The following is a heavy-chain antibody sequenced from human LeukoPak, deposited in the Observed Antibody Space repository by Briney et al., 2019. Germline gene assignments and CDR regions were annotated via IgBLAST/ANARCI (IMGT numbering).Heavy chain of an antibody. J-gene: IGHJ4*02. D-gene: IGHD4/OR15-4a*01. Sequence: ASVTVSCKASGYTFTGYYMHWVRQAPGQGLEWMGCINPNSGGPNYAQKFQGRVTMTSDTSIRTAYMELSRLRSDDTAVYYCASGDYGDPPLNYWGQGTLVTVSS. CDR3: ASGDYGDPPLNY. V-gene: IGHV1-2*02. CDR2: INPNSGGP. CDR1: GYTFTGYY.